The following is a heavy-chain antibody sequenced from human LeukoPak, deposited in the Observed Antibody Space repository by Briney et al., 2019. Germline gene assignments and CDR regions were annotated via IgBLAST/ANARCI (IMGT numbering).Heavy chain of an antibody. CDR3: ASYCSSTSCYWYFDL. J-gene: IGHJ2*01. CDR1: GFTFSSYA. V-gene: IGHV3-23*01. D-gene: IGHD2-2*01. CDR2: ISGSGGST. Sequence: GGSLRLSCAASGFTFSSYAMSWVRQAPGKGLDGVSGISGSGGSTYYADSVKGRFTISRDNSKNTLYLQMNSLRAEDTAVYYCASYCSSTSCYWYFDLWGRGTLVTVSS.